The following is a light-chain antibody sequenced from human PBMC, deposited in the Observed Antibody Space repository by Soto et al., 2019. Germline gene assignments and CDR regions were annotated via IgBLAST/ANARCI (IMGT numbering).Light chain of an antibody. V-gene: IGKV3D-15*01. CDR2: ATS. J-gene: IGKJ5*01. CDR3: QQYNNWPPFT. CDR1: QSVSSN. Sequence: IMMTQSPATLSVSPGERAPLSCRASQSVSSNLAWYQQKPGQAPRLLIYATSARATGIPARFSGSGSGTEFTLTISSLQSEDFAVYYCQQYNNWPPFTLGQGTRLKIK.